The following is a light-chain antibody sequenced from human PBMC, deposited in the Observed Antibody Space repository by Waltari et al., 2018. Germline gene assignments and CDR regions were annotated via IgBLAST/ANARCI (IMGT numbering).Light chain of an antibody. V-gene: IGKV3D-20*01. J-gene: IGKJ2*01. Sequence: EIVLTQSPATLSFSPGDRATLSCGASQSVSSSYLDWYQQKPGLAPRLLIYDASSRATGIPDRFSGSGSGTDFTLTISRLEPEDFAVYYCQQYGSSPPYTFGQGTKLEIK. CDR2: DAS. CDR1: QSVSSSY. CDR3: QQYGSSPPYT.